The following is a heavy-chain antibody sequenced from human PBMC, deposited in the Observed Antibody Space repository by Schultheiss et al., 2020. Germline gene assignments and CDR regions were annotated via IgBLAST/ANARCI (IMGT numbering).Heavy chain of an antibody. D-gene: IGHD2-2*01. Sequence: LETLSLTCAVYGGSFSGYYWSWIRQPPGKGLEWIGEINHSGSTNYNPSLKSRVTISVDTSKNQFSLKLSSVTAADTAVYYCARGIVVVPAAIYYYYYGMDVWGQGTTVTVSS. CDR1: GGSFSGYY. V-gene: IGHV4-34*01. J-gene: IGHJ6*02. CDR3: ARGIVVVPAAIYYYYYGMDV. CDR2: INHSGST.